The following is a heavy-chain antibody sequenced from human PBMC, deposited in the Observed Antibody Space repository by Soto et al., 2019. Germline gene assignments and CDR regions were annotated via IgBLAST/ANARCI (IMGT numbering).Heavy chain of an antibody. J-gene: IGHJ4*02. CDR2: IYYSGST. D-gene: IGHD3-3*01. CDR3: ARGIYYDFWSGYPGYFEY. CDR1: GGSISSGGYY. Sequence: TLSLTCTVSGGSISSGGYYWSWIRQHPGKGLEWIGYIYYSGSTYYNPSLKSRVTISVDTSKNQFSLKLSSVTAADTAVYYCARGIYYDFWSGYPGYFEYWGQGTLVTVSS. V-gene: IGHV4-31*03.